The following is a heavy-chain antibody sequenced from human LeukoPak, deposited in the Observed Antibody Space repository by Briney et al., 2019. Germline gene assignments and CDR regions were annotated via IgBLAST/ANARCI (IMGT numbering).Heavy chain of an antibody. V-gene: IGHV4-34*01. CDR3: TRGILVTVYAAFDW. CDR1: GGSFSGYC. CDR2: IIHSGST. J-gene: IGHJ4*02. D-gene: IGHD2-8*01. Sequence: SETLSLTCGVCGGSFSGYCWTWIRQSPGMGLEWIGEIIHSGSTNYNPSLTSRVTISVDTSKKQFSLELSSVTAADTAVYYCTRGILVTVYAAFDWWGQGTLVTVSS.